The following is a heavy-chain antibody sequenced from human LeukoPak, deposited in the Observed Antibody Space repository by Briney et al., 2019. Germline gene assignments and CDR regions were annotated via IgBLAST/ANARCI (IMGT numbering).Heavy chain of an antibody. Sequence: PSETLSLTCTVSGGSISSYYWSWIRQPPGKGLEWIGHIYYSGTTNYKPSLKTRVTISVDTPKNQLSLKLNSVTAADTAVYYCARSMVRGVVSVLCIWGQGTMVTVSS. CDR1: GGSISSYY. D-gene: IGHD3-10*01. J-gene: IGHJ3*02. CDR2: IYYSGTT. CDR3: ARSMVRGVVSVLCI. V-gene: IGHV4-59*01.